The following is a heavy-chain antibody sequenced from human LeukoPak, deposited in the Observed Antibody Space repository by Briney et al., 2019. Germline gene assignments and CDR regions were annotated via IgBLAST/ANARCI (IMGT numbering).Heavy chain of an antibody. D-gene: IGHD3-22*01. J-gene: IGHJ6*03. CDR2: IYHSGST. CDR1: GYSISSGYY. Sequence: SETLSLTCDVFGYSISSGYYWGWIRQPPGKGLEWIGSIYHSGSTYYKPSLKSRVTISVDTSKNQLSLKLSSVTAADTAVYYCARFSGYSYYYMDVWGKGTTVTVSS. CDR3: ARFSGYSYYYMDV. V-gene: IGHV4-38-2*01.